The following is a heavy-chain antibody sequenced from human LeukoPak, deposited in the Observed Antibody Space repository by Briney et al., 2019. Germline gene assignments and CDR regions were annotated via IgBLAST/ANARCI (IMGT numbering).Heavy chain of an antibody. J-gene: IGHJ4*02. V-gene: IGHV4-59*08. Sequence: SETLSPTCTVAGGSISSYYGSWIRQPPGKGRGWTGYLYYSGPTNYNPHLKSRVTMSVDTSKNQFSLKLPSGTAADTAVYYRARRSEELLWTFEYWGQGFLVTVPS. D-gene: IGHD2-2*01. CDR3: ARRSEELLWTFEY. CDR1: GGSISSYY. CDR2: LYYSGPT.